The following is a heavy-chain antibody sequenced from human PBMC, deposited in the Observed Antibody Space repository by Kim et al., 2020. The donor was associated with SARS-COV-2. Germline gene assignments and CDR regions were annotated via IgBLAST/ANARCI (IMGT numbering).Heavy chain of an antibody. CDR2: IIPIFGTA. CDR3: ARDSETYYYGSGSYEDWFDP. CDR1: GGTFSSFA. V-gene: IGHV1-69*13. D-gene: IGHD3-10*01. J-gene: IGHJ5*02. Sequence: SVKVSCKASGGTFSSFAISWVRQAPGQGLEWMGGIIPIFGTANYAQKFQDRVTITADESTSTAYMEMSSLRSEDTAVYYCARDSETYYYGSGSYEDWFDPWGQGTLVTVSS.